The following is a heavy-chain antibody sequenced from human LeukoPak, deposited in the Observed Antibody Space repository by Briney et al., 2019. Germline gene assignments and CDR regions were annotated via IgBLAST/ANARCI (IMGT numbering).Heavy chain of an antibody. CDR2: IYYSGST. V-gene: IGHV4-39*01. Sequence: SETLSLTCTVSGGSISSSTYYWGWIRQPPGKGLEWIGTIYYSGSTYYNPSLKSRVTISVDTSKNQFSLKLSSVTAADTAVYYCARRLGGSGSYSCWGQATLVTVSS. CDR3: ARRLGGSGSYSC. CDR1: GGSISSSTYY. J-gene: IGHJ1*01. D-gene: IGHD3-10*01.